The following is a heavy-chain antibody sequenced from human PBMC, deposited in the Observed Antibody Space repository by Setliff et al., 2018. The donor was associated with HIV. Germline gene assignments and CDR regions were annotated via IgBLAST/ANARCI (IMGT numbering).Heavy chain of an antibody. V-gene: IGHV3-48*01. D-gene: IGHD3-16*01. CDR2: INGGNDMI. Sequence: PGGSLRLSCAASGFTFSRYNLNWVRQSPGKGLEWISYINGGNDMIYYADSVKGRFTISRDSATNSLYLQMNSLRADDTAVYYCNLGIPGIWGQGTMVTVS. CDR1: GFTFSRYN. CDR3: NLGIPGI. J-gene: IGHJ3*02.